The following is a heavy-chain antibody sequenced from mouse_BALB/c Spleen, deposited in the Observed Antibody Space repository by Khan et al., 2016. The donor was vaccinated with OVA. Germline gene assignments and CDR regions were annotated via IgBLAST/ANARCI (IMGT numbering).Heavy chain of an antibody. J-gene: IGHJ2*01. CDR2: ISYSGST. Sequence: VQLKQSGPGLVKPSQSLSLTCTVTGYSITSGYGCNWIRQFPGNKLEWMGYISYSGSTNYNPSLQSRISITRDTSKNQFFLQLNSVTTEDTATYYCARTGRIKYWGQGTTLTVSS. D-gene: IGHD1-1*01. CDR1: GYSITSGYG. V-gene: IGHV3-2*02. CDR3: ARTGRIKY.